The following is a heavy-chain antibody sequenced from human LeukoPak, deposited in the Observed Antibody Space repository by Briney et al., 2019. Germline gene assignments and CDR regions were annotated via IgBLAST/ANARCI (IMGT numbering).Heavy chain of an antibody. V-gene: IGHV3-30*19. J-gene: IGHJ5*02. CDR3: ARDTLAATHWFDP. CDR1: GFTFSSYG. CDR2: ISYDGSNK. D-gene: IGHD2-15*01. Sequence: GRSLRLSCAASGFTFSSYGMHWVRQAPGKGLEWVAVISYDGSNKYYADSVKGRFTISRDNSKNTLYLQMNSLRAEDTAVYYCARDTLAATHWFDPWGQGTLVTVSS.